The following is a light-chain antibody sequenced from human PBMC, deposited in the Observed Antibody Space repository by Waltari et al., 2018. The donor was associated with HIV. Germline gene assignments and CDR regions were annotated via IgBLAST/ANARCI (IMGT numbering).Light chain of an antibody. V-gene: IGLV1-40*01. CDR2: GNS. CDR1: SSNIGAGYD. CDR3: QSYDGSLSGSI. J-gene: IGLJ2*01. Sequence: QSVLTQPPSVSGAPGQRVTISCTGSSSNIGAGYDVHWYQQLPRTAPKLLIYGNSKRPSGVPDRCSGSKSGTAASLAITGLQAEDEADYYCQSYDGSLSGSIFGGGTKLTVL.